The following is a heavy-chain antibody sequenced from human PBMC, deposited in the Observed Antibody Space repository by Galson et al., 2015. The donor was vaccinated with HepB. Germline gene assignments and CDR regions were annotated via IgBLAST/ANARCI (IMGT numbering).Heavy chain of an antibody. CDR3: GKDLNSYDFWSGLDY. Sequence: SLRLSCAASGFTFDDYAMYWVRQAPGKGLEWVSSINWNSGIIAYADSVKGRFTISRDNAKKSLYLQMNSLRAEDTALYYCGKDLNSYDFWSGLDYWGQGTLVIVSS. V-gene: IGHV3-9*01. J-gene: IGHJ4*02. CDR2: INWNSGII. D-gene: IGHD3-3*01. CDR1: GFTFDDYA.